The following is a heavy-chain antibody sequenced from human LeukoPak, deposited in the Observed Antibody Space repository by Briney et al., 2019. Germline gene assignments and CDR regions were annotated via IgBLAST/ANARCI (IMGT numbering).Heavy chain of an antibody. V-gene: IGHV3-21*01. CDR2: ISVRSNYI. CDR3: VRLRRNSDTSGYYYYYDF. J-gene: IGHJ4*02. CDR1: GYTFSSFS. Sequence: GGSLRLSCVVSGYTFSSFSINWVRQAPWKGLEWVLSISVRSNYIYYADSVRGRFSISRDDARDSLFLQMNSLRAEDTAVYYCVRLRRNSDTSGYYYYYDFWGQGTLVTVSS. D-gene: IGHD3-22*01.